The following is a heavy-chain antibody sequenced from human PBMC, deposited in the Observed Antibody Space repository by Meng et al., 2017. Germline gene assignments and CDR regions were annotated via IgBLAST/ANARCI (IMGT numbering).Heavy chain of an antibody. CDR1: GFTFSSYG. D-gene: IGHD2-15*01. CDR3: ASHPPYCSGGSCYGLIMDV. V-gene: IGHV3-33*01. Sequence: GESLKISCAASGFTFSSYGMHWVRQAPGKGLEWVAVIWYDGSNKYYADSVKGRFTISRDNSKNTLYLQMNSLRAEDTAVYYCASHPPYCSGGSCYGLIMDVWGQGTTVTVSS. CDR2: IWYDGSNK. J-gene: IGHJ6*02.